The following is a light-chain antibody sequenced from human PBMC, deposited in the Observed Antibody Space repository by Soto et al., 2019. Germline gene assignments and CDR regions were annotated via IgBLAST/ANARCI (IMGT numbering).Light chain of an antibody. CDR3: KSYAGSNTYV. CDR2: EVV. J-gene: IGLJ1*01. V-gene: IGLV2-8*01. Sequence: QSALTQPPSASGSPGQSVTISCTRTKNDIGLYDFVSWYQHHPGKAPRLIIYEVVQRPSGVPDRFSGSKSGNTASLTVSGLQAADEADYFCKSYAGSNTYVFGSGTKVTVL. CDR1: KNDIGLYDF.